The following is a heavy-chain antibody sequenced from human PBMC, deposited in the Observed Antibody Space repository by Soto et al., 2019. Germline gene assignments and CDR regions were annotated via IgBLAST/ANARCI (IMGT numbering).Heavy chain of an antibody. CDR1: GGTFSSYA. J-gene: IGHJ4*02. CDR3: ARDLRVLRYFDWLLDY. CDR2: IIPIFGTA. Sequence: GASVKVSCKASGGTFSSYAISWLRQAPGQGLEWMGGIIPIFGTANYAQKFQGRVTITADKSTSTAYMELSSLRSEDTAVYYCARDLRVLRYFDWLLDYWGQGTLVTVSS. D-gene: IGHD3-9*01. V-gene: IGHV1-69*06.